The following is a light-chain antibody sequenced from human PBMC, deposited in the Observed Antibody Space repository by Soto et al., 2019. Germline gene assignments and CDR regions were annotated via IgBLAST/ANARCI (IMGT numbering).Light chain of an antibody. J-gene: IGLJ1*01. CDR1: NSDIGRYDH. CDR3: NSHTSGDFRV. CDR2: EVT. Sequence: QSALTQPASVSGSPGQSITISCTGSNSDIGRYDHVSWYQHHPGRAPKLLISEVTQRPSGISDRFSGSKSGYTASLTISGLQAEDEADYYCNSHTSGDFRVFGTGTKVTVL. V-gene: IGLV2-14*01.